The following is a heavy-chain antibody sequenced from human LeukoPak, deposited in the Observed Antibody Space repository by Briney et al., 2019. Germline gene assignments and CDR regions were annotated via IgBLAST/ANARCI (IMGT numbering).Heavy chain of an antibody. CDR3: ARAGRAGGAINY. CDR1: GFTFSSYS. Sequence: GGSLRLSCAASGFTFSSYSMNWVRQAPGKGLEWVSSISSSSSYIYYADSVKGRFTISRDNAKSSLYLQMNSLRAEDTAVYYCARAGRAGGAINYWGQGTLVTVSS. J-gene: IGHJ4*02. CDR2: ISSSSSYI. D-gene: IGHD3-16*02. V-gene: IGHV3-21*01.